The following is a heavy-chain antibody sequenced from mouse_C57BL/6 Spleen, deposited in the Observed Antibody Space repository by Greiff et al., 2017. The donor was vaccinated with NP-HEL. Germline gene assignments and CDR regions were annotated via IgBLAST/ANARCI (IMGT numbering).Heavy chain of an antibody. CDR2: ISSGGSYT. CDR1: GFTFSSYG. D-gene: IGHD1-1*01. J-gene: IGHJ2*01. V-gene: IGHV5-6*01. CDR3: ARHYYGSSYYFDY. Sequence: EVNVVESGGDLVKPGGSLKLSCAASGFTFSSYGMSWVRQTPDKRLEWVATISSGGSYTYYPDSVKGRFTISRDNAKNTLYLQMSSLKSEDTAMYYCARHYYGSSYYFDYWGQGTTLTVSS.